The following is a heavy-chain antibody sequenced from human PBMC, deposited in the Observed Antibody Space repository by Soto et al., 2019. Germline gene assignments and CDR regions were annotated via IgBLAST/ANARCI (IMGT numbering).Heavy chain of an antibody. V-gene: IGHV3-33*01. CDR1: GFTFSSYG. Sequence: GGSLRLSCAASGFTFSSYGMHWVRQAPGRGLEWVAVIWYDGSNKYYADSVKGRFTISRDNSKNTLYLQMNSLRAEDTAVYYCAREGVDGRWLQLCYYYYGMDVWGQGTTVTVSS. D-gene: IGHD5-12*01. CDR3: AREGVDGRWLQLCYYYYGMDV. J-gene: IGHJ6*02. CDR2: IWYDGSNK.